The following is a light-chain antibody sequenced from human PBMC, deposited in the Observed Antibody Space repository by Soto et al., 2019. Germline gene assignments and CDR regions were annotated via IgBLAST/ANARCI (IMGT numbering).Light chain of an antibody. V-gene: IGKV1-12*01. CDR2: AAS. Sequence: DIQMTQSPSSVSASVGDRVTITCRASQGINNWLAWYQQQPGKAPKLLISAASTLQSGVPSRFSGGGSGTRFALIISCLQPEDFATYYCQQTNTFLPLTFGGGTKVDLK. CDR1: QGINNW. J-gene: IGKJ4*01. CDR3: QQTNTFLPLT.